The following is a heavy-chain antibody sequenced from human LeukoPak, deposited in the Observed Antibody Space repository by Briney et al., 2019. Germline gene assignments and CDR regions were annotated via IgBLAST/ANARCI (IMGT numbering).Heavy chain of an antibody. V-gene: IGHV4-34*01. CDR3: ARAASGIAVAGTAPFDY. CDR1: GGSFSGYY. D-gene: IGHD6-19*01. CDR2: INHSGST. Sequence: SETLSLTCAVYGGSFSGYYWSWIRQPPGKGLEWIGEINHSGSTNYNPSLKSRVTISVDTSKNQFSLKLNSVTAADTAVYYCARAASGIAVAGTAPFDYWGQGTLVTVSS. J-gene: IGHJ4*02.